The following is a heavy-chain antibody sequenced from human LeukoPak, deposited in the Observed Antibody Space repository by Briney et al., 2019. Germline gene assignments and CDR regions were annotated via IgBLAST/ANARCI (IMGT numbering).Heavy chain of an antibody. CDR3: ARGSGVQVWSSLDY. V-gene: IGHV3-21*01. CDR2: ISSSGSYI. D-gene: IGHD5-18*01. CDR1: AYTFSSYS. J-gene: IGHJ4*02. Sequence: GGSLRLYCAASAYTFSSYSMNWVRQAPGKGLEWVSSISSSGSYIYYADSVRGRFTISRDNAKHSLHLQMNSLRAEDTAVYYCARGSGVQVWSSLDYWGQGTLVTVSS.